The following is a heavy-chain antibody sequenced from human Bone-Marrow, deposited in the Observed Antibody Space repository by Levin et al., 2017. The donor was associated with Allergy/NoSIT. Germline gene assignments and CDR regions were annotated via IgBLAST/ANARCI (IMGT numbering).Heavy chain of an antibody. Sequence: PSETLSLTCTVSGDSISSGDDFWSWIRQPPGKGLEWIGYIYKSGSTYFNPSLKSRVTISVDTSKNQFSLKMSSVTAADTAVYYCARAGYCSGSSCYKLSWFDPWGQGTLVTVSS. V-gene: IGHV4-30-4*01. CDR2: IYKSGST. CDR1: GDSISSGDDF. D-gene: IGHD2-2*02. J-gene: IGHJ5*02. CDR3: ARAGYCSGSSCYKLSWFDP.